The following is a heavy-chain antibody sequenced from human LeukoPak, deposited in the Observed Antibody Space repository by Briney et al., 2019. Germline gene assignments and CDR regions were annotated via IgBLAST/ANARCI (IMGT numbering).Heavy chain of an antibody. J-gene: IGHJ4*02. CDR1: RFSTRTYS. CDR3: ARDGPPAGAGDFDY. V-gene: IGHV3-48*01. D-gene: IGHD2-2*01. Sequence: TGGSLRLSCAASRFSTRTYSMGWVRQAPGKGLEWVSYIGSTSIYADSVKGRFTISRDNAKNTLYLQMNSLRAEDTAVYYCARDGPPAGAGDFDYWGQGTPVTVSS. CDR2: IGSTSI.